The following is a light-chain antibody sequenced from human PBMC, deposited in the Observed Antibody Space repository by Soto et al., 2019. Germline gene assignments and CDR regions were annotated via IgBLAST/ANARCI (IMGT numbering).Light chain of an antibody. J-gene: IGKJ3*01. Sequence: ETVMTQSPATLSVSPGERPTLSCRASQSVSSNLAWYQQKPGQAPRLLIYDASPRATVIPARFSGSGSVTEFTLTISSLQSEDFALYYCQQYNTWPLTFGPGTKVDIK. CDR2: DAS. CDR1: QSVSSN. CDR3: QQYNTWPLT. V-gene: IGKV3-15*01.